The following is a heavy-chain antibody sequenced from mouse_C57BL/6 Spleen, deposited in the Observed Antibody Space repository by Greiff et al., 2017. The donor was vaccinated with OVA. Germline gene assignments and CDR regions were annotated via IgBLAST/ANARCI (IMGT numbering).Heavy chain of an antibody. D-gene: IGHD1-1*01. CDR2: ISDGGSYT. CDR1: GFTFSSYA. CDR3: ARDPLYYYGGWFAY. V-gene: IGHV5-4*01. Sequence: EVKVVESGGGLVKPGGSLKLSCAASGFTFSSYAMSWVRQTPEKRLEWVATISDGGSYTYYPDNVKGRFTISRDNAKNNLYLQMSHLKSEDTAMYYCARDPLYYYGGWFAYWGQGTLVTVSA. J-gene: IGHJ3*01.